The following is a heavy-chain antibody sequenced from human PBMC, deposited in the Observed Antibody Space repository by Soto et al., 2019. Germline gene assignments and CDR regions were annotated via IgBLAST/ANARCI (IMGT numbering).Heavy chain of an antibody. V-gene: IGHV1-24*01. Sequence: GASVKVSCKVTGYSLSEFSMHWVRQAPGKGLEWMGGFDPEDSKMTPAQKFQGRLTLTEDTSAETAYMELRSLRSEDTAVYYCARDGDIAVAAGAFDIWGQGTMVTVSS. D-gene: IGHD6-19*01. CDR3: ARDGDIAVAAGAFDI. CDR2: FDPEDSKM. J-gene: IGHJ3*02. CDR1: GYSLSEFS.